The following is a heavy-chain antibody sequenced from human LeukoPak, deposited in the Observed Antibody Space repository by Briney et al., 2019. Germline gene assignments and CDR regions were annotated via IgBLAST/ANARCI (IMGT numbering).Heavy chain of an antibody. V-gene: IGHV3-11*01. CDR1: GFTFSDYY. CDR2: ISSSGSTI. J-gene: IGHJ4*02. CDR3: ARIELRYYYGSSCYNFDY. D-gene: IGHD3-22*01. Sequence: GGSLRLSCAASGFTFSDYYMSWIRQAPGKGLEWVSYISSSGSTIYYADSVKGRFTISRDNAKNSLYLQMNSLRAEDTAVYYCARIELRYYYGSSCYNFDYWGQGTLVTVSS.